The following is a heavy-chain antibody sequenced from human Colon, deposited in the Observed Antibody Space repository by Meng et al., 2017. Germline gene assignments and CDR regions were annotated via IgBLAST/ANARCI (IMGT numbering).Heavy chain of an antibody. CDR2: TYYRAKWNH. CDR3: TRGLEFYRFEY. J-gene: IGHJ4*02. V-gene: IGHV6-1*01. D-gene: IGHD3-16*02. Sequence: QLQPSGPGLVKPSQTLSLTCAISGDSVSSKTAVWNWIRQSPSRGLEWLGRTYYRAKWNHDYAESLRGRITINPDTSNNQISLQLNSVTPEDTAVYYCTRGLEFYRFEYWGQGTLVTVSS. CDR1: GDSVSSKTAV.